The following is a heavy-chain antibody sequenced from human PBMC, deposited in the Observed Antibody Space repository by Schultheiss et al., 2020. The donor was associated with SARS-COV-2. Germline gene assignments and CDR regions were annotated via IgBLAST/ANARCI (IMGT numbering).Heavy chain of an antibody. V-gene: IGHV1-18*01. J-gene: IGHJ4*02. D-gene: IGHD1-26*01. CDR3: ARDGDSGSYYY. Sequence: ASVKVSCKASGYTFTSYDINWVRQATGQGLEWMGWISAYNGNTNYAQKLQGRVTMTTDTSTSTAYMELSSLTSEDTAVYYCARDGDSGSYYYWGQGTLVTVSS. CDR2: ISAYNGNT. CDR1: GYTFTSYD.